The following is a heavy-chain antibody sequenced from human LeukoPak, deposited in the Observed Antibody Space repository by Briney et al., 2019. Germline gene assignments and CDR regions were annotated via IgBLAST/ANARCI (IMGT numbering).Heavy chain of an antibody. CDR2: IYHSGST. D-gene: IGHD1-1*01. Sequence: SETLSLTCAVYGGSFSGYYWSWIRQPPGKGLEWIGYIYHSGSTYYNPSLKSRVTISVDRSKNQFSLKLSSVTAADTAVYYCARGNEVLDPWGQGTLVTVSS. J-gene: IGHJ5*02. CDR3: ARGNEVLDP. CDR1: GGSFSGYY. V-gene: IGHV4-34*01.